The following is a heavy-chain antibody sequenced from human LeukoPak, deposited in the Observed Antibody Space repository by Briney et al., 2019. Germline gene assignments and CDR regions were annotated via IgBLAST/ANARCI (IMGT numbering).Heavy chain of an antibody. Sequence: GGSLRLSCEASGFTFGDYSMSWVRQAPGKGLSWVGFIRKKAYGGTTAYAASVKGRFTISRDDSISIVYLQMNNLKTEDTAVYYCTRNDSPGPNWGQGTLVTVSS. CDR3: TRNDSPGPN. D-gene: IGHD2-15*01. CDR2: IRKKAYGGTT. V-gene: IGHV3-49*04. CDR1: GFTFGDYS. J-gene: IGHJ4*02.